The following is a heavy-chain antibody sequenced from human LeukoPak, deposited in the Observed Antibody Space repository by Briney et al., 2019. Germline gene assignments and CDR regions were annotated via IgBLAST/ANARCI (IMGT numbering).Heavy chain of an antibody. CDR2: IGTSGANT. CDR1: GFTFSNYG. D-gene: IGHD2-21*01. CDR3: AKKSGDHFHFDF. Sequence: GGSLRLSCAASGFTFSNYGMGWVRQTPGKGLEWVATIGTSGANTYHADSVKGRFTISRDNPKSTLYLQMNSLRAEDTAVYHCAKKSGDHFHFDFWGQGTLVTVSS. V-gene: IGHV3-23*01. J-gene: IGHJ4*02.